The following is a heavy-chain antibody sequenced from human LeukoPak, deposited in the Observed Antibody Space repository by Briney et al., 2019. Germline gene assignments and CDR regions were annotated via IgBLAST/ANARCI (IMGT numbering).Heavy chain of an antibody. CDR2: FDPEDGET. D-gene: IGHD6-6*01. V-gene: IGHV1-24*01. CDR1: GYTLTELS. J-gene: IGHJ2*01. Sequence: ATSVKVSCKVSGYTLTELSMHSVRQAPGKGLEWMGGFDPEDGETIYAQKFQGRVPMTEDTSTDTAYMELSSLRSENTAVYDCATSEYSSSSARYFDLWGRGTLVTVSS. CDR3: ATSEYSSSSARYFDL.